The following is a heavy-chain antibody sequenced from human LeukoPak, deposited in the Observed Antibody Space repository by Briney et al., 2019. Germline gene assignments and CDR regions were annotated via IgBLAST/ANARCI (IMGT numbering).Heavy chain of an antibody. J-gene: IGHJ4*02. CDR3: ASFGAHFFDY. CDR1: GYTFTSYD. CDR2: MNPNSGNT. D-gene: IGHD3-10*01. Sequence: ASVSVSCTASGYTFTSYDMNWVRQAPGQGLEWMGWMNPNSGNTGYAQKFQGRVTITRNTSINTAYMELSSLRFEDTAVYYCASFGAHFFDYWGQGTLVTVSP. V-gene: IGHV1-8*03.